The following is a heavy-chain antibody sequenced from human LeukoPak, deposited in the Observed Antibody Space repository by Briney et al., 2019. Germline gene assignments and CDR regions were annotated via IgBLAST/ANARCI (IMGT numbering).Heavy chain of an antibody. J-gene: IGHJ4*02. D-gene: IGHD3-16*01. V-gene: IGHV4-4*07. CDR2: ISSSGNT. Sequence: SETLSLTCAVSGDSISSSYWSWLRQPVGEGLEWIGRISSSGNTNYNPSLKSRVPMSVDTSKNQFSLKVTSVTAADTAVYYCARGASGGSGHDYWGQGTLVTVSS. CDR3: ARGASGGSGHDY. CDR1: GDSISSSY.